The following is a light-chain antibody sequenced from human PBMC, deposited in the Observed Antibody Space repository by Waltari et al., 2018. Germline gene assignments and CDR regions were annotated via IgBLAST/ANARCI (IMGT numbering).Light chain of an antibody. V-gene: IGKV1-33*01. CDR1: KDISNY. Sequence: DIQMPQSPSYLSASVGERVTITCQASKDISNYLNWYQQKPGKAPKLLIYDASNLETGVPSRFSGSGSGTDFTFTISSLQPEDIATYYCQQYDNPRITFGQGTRLEIK. CDR3: QQYDNPRIT. J-gene: IGKJ5*01. CDR2: DAS.